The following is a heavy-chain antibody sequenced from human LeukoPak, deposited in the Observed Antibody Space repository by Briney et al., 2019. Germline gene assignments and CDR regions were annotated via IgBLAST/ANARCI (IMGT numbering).Heavy chain of an antibody. V-gene: IGHV3-23*01. CDR2: ISGSGGST. Sequence: GGSLRLSCTASGFPLSNHWMSWVRQAPGKGLEWVSAISGSGGSTYYADSVKGRFTISRDNSKNTLYLQMNSLRAEDTAVYYCAKDHESGANWFDPWGQGTLVTVSS. CDR1: GFPLSNHW. D-gene: IGHD3-10*01. J-gene: IGHJ5*02. CDR3: AKDHESGANWFDP.